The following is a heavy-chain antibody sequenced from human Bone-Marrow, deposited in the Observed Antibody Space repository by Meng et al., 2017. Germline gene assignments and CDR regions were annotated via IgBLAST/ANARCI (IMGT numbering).Heavy chain of an antibody. CDR1: GDSISSSSYY. Sequence: QLQLQESGPGLVKPSETLSLTCSVSGDSISSSSYYWGWIRQPPGKGLEGIGSIYYSGSTYYNPSLKSRVTKSVDTSKNQFSLKLSSVTAADTAAYYCARHPRRDGYNFPDYWGQGTLVTVSS. CDR3: ARHPRRDGYNFPDY. J-gene: IGHJ4*02. D-gene: IGHD5-24*01. CDR2: IYYSGST. V-gene: IGHV4-39*01.